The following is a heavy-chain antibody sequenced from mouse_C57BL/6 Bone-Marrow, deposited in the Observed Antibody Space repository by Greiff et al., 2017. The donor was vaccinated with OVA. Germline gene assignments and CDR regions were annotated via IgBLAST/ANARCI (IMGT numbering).Heavy chain of an antibody. J-gene: IGHJ2*01. V-gene: IGHV1-81*01. CDR3: ARSGLWHFDY. CDR1: GYTFTSSG. D-gene: IGHD1-1*02. CDR2: IYPRSGNT. Sequence: VQLQESGAELARPGASVKLSCKASGYTFTSSGISWVKQRTGQGLEWIGEIYPRSGNTYYNEKFKGKATLTADKSSSTAYMELRSLTSEDSAVYFCARSGLWHFDYWGQGTTLTVSS.